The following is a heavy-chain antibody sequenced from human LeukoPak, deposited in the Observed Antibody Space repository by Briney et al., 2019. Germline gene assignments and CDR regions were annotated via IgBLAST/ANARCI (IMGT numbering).Heavy chain of an antibody. J-gene: IGHJ6*03. Sequence: GSLRLSCAASGFTFDDYGMSWVRQAPGKGPEWVSGINWNGGSTGYADSVKGRFTISRDNAKNSLYLQMNSLRAEDTAVYYCARGKNGYSNYYYYYMDVWGKGTTVTISS. CDR2: INWNGGST. CDR3: ARGKNGYSNYYYYYMDV. D-gene: IGHD5-24*01. CDR1: GFTFDDYG. V-gene: IGHV3-20*04.